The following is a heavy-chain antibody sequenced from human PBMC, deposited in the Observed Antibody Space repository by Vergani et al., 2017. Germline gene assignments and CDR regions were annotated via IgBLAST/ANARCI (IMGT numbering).Heavy chain of an antibody. V-gene: IGHV3-48*01. Sequence: EVQLVESGGGLVQPGGSLRLSCAASGFTFSSYSMNWVRQAPGKGLEWVSYISSSSSTIYYADSVKGRFTISRDNAKNSLYLQMNSLRAEDTAVYYCARERPYFRVAADYGHYYYGMDVWGQGTTVTVSS. CDR1: GFTFSSYS. D-gene: IGHD2-15*01. CDR2: ISSSSSTI. CDR3: ARERPYFRVAADYGHYYYGMDV. J-gene: IGHJ6*02.